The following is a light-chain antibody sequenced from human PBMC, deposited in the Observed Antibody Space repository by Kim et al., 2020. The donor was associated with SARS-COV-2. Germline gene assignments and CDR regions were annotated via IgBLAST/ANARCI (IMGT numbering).Light chain of an antibody. CDR3: QQYYPPPQA. V-gene: IGKV4-1*01. Sequence: DIVMTQSPDSLAVSLGERATINCKSSQSVLYSSNNKNYLAWYQQKPGQPPKLLIYWASTRESGVPDRFSGSGSGTNFTLTISSLQAEDVAVYYCQQYYPPPQAFGGETKVDIK. CDR2: WAS. J-gene: IGKJ4*01. CDR1: QSVLYSSNNKNY.